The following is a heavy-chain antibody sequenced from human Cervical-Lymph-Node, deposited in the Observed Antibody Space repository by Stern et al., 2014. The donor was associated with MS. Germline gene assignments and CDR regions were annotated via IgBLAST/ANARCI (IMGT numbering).Heavy chain of an antibody. CDR2: IFSNDEK. D-gene: IGHD5-24*01. Sequence: QVTLRESGPVLVKPTETLKLTCTVSGFSLSNARMGVSWIRQPPGKALEWLAHIFSNDEKFYSTSLNSRPTISKDTSKSQVVLTMTNMDPVDTATYYCARIGDGYNYRFDYWGQGTLVTVSS. V-gene: IGHV2-26*01. CDR1: GFSLSNARMG. CDR3: ARIGDGYNYRFDY. J-gene: IGHJ4*02.